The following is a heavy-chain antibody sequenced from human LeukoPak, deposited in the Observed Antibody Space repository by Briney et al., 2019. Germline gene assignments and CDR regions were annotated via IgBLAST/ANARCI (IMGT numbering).Heavy chain of an antibody. CDR3: AREFCSSTGCAFDI. J-gene: IGHJ3*02. Sequence: GGSLRLSCAASGFTFSSYSMNWVRQAPGKGLEWVSSISSSSGYIYYADSVKGRFTISRDNAKNSLYLQMNSLRAEDTAVYYCAREFCSSTGCAFDIWGQGTMVTVSS. D-gene: IGHD2-2*01. CDR2: ISSSSGYI. V-gene: IGHV3-21*01. CDR1: GFTFSSYS.